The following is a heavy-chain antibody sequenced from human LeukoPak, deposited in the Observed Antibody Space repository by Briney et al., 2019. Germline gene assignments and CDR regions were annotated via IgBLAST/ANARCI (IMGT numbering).Heavy chain of an antibody. Sequence: PGGSLRLSCAASGFTFSSYAMSWVRQAPGKGLEWVSAISGSGGSTYYADSVKGRFTISRDNSKDTLYLQMSSLRIEDTAIYYCRAATRYLDYYYDYWGQGTLVTVSS. CDR3: RAATRYLDYYYDY. V-gene: IGHV3-23*01. CDR1: GFTFSSYA. D-gene: IGHD3-22*01. CDR2: ISGSGGST. J-gene: IGHJ4*02.